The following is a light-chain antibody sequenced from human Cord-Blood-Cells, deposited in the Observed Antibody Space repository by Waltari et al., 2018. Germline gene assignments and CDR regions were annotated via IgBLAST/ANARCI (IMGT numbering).Light chain of an antibody. J-gene: IGLJ2*01. Sequence: SALTQPPSASGSPGQSVTISCTGTSSDVGGSNYVSWYQQHPGKAPKLMLYEVSKRPSGVPDRFSGSKSGNTASLTVSGLQAEDEADYYCSSYAGSNNFGVFGGGTKLTVL. CDR3: SSYAGSNNFGV. CDR1: SSDVGGSNY. CDR2: EVS. V-gene: IGLV2-8*01.